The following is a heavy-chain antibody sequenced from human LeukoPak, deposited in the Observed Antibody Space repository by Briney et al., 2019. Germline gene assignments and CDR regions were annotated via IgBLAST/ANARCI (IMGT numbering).Heavy chain of an antibody. V-gene: IGHV3-7*01. CDR3: AGCGWGYGPTTVSPPVWYYYYYMDV. Sequence: GGSLRLSCAASGFTFSSYWMSWVRQAPGKGLEWVANIKQDGSEKYYVDSVKGRFTISRDNAKNSLYLQMNSLRAEDTAVYYCAGCGWGYGPTTVSPPVWYYYYYMDVWGKGTTVTVSS. D-gene: IGHD4-11*01. CDR2: IKQDGSEK. J-gene: IGHJ6*03. CDR1: GFTFSSYW.